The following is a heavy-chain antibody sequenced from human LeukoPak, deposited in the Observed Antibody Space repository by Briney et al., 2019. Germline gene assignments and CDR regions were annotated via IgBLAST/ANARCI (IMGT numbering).Heavy chain of an antibody. CDR1: GGTFSSYA. J-gene: IGHJ4*02. V-gene: IGHV1-69*05. CDR2: IIPIFGTA. CDR3: ARYYYDSGGYLWVYFDY. Sequence: GASVKVSCKASGGTFSSYAISWVRQAPGQGLEWMGGIIPIFGTANYAQKFQGRVTITTDESTSTAYMELSSLRSEDTAVYYCARYYYDSGGYLWVYFDYWGQGTLVTVSS. D-gene: IGHD3-22*01.